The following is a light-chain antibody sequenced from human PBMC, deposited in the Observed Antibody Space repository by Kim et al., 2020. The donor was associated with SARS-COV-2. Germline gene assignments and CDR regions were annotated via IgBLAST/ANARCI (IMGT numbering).Light chain of an antibody. Sequence: SYELTQPPSVSVSPGQTASITCSGHKLGDKHAYWYQHKPGQSPVLVIYQDIKRPSGIPERFSGSNSGNTVTLTISGTQSMDEADYYCQAWDSSTAVFGGG. CDR2: QDI. CDR1: KLGDKH. J-gene: IGLJ3*02. V-gene: IGLV3-1*01. CDR3: QAWDSSTAV.